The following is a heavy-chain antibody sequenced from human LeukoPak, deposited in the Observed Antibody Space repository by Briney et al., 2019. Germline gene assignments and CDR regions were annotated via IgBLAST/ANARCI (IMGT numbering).Heavy chain of an antibody. CDR1: GYTFTGYY. CDR2: IIPNSGGT. J-gene: IGHJ3*02. Sequence: GASVKVSCKASGYTFTGYYMHWVRQAPGRGLEWMGRIIPNSGGTNYAQKFQGRVTMTRDTSINTAYMELSRLRSDDTAVYYCTRVKRSGSSSLDAFDIWGQGTMVTVSS. D-gene: IGHD3-22*01. V-gene: IGHV1-2*06. CDR3: TRVKRSGSSSLDAFDI.